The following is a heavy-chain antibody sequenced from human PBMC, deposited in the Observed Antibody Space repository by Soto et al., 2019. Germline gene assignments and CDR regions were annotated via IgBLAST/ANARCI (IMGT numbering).Heavy chain of an antibody. V-gene: IGHV3-48*03. CDR1: GFTFSSYA. J-gene: IGHJ3*02. CDR2: ISSSGSTI. CDR3: ARDDAFDNDNGFDI. Sequence: GGSLRLSCAASGFTFSSYAMSWVRQAPGKGLEWVSYISSSGSTIYYADSVKGRFTISRDNAKDILYLQMNSLRVEDTAVYYCARDDAFDNDNGFDIWGQGTMVTVSS. D-gene: IGHD3-3*02.